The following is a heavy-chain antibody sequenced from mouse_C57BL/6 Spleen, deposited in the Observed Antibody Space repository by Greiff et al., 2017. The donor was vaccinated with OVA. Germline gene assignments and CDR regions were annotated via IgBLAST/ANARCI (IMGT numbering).Heavy chain of an antibody. J-gene: IGHJ2*01. Sequence: QVQLKESGAELVRPGTSVKVSCKASGYAFTNYLIEWVKQRPGQGLEWIGVINPGSGGTNYNEKFKGKATLTADKSSSTAYMQLSSLTSEDSAVYFCARGIYWNYGYFDYWGQGTTLTVSS. CDR1: GYAFTNYL. CDR2: INPGSGGT. CDR3: ARGIYWNYGYFDY. D-gene: IGHD1-1*01. V-gene: IGHV1-54*01.